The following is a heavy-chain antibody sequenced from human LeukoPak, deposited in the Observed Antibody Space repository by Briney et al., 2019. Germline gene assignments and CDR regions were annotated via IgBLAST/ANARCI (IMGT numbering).Heavy chain of an antibody. CDR3: AQDGASIRFDN. CDR2: ISGSGSGT. CDR1: GFTFSSYG. Sequence: GGTLRLSCAASGFTFSSYGMSWVRQAPGKGLEWVSGISGSGSGTYYADSVKGRFIISRDNSKNTLYLQMNSLRAEDTAVYYCAQDGASIRFDNWGQGTLVTVSS. D-gene: IGHD3-16*01. V-gene: IGHV3-23*01. J-gene: IGHJ4*02.